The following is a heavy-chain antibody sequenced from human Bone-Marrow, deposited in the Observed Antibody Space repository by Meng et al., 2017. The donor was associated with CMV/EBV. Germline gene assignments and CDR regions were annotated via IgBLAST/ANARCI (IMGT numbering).Heavy chain of an antibody. CDR2: ISSSGSTI. Sequence: GESLKISCAASGFTFSSYGMHWVRQAPGKGLEWVSYISSSGSTIYYADSVKGRFTISRDNAKNSLYLQMNSLRAEDTAVYYCARGHRDDAFDIWGQGTMVTVSS. CDR3: ARGHRDDAFDI. V-gene: IGHV3-48*04. J-gene: IGHJ3*02. CDR1: GFTFSSYG.